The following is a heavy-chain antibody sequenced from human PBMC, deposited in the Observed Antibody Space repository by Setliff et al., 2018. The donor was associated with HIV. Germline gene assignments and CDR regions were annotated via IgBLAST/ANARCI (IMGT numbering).Heavy chain of an antibody. V-gene: IGHV4-39*01. CDR1: GDSASNSRYY. D-gene: IGHD3-22*01. J-gene: IGHJ3*02. CDR3: ARSRIRGYYDTSPAMAFDI. CDR2: IHYDEKT. Sequence: SETLSLTCTVSGDSASNSRYYWAWIRQPPGKGLEYIGSIHYDEKTYYNPSLKSRVTISIDTSKNQFSLSLTSVTDADTAVYYCARSRIRGYYDTSPAMAFDIWGQGTMVTVSS.